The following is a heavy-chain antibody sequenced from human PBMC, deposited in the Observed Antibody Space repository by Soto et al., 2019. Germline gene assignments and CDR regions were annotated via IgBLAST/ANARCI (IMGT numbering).Heavy chain of an antibody. CDR2: IIPIFGTA. V-gene: IGHV1-69*12. D-gene: IGHD2-2*01. CDR1: GGTFSSYA. CDR3: ARDISCISTSCYGLGWFDP. Sequence: QVQLVQSGAEVKKPGSSVKVSCKASGGTFSSYAISWVRQAPGQGLEWMGGIIPIFGTANYAQKFQGRVTITAEESTSTAYMELSSLRSEDTAVYYCARDISCISTSCYGLGWFDPWGQGTLVTVSS. J-gene: IGHJ5*02.